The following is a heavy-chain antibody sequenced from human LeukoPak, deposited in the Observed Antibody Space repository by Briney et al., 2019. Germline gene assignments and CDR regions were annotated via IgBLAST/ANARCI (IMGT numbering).Heavy chain of an antibody. CDR1: GYIFTSYG. CDR3: ARGMVTAYYYDSSGYYPNDY. D-gene: IGHD3-22*01. J-gene: IGHJ4*02. Sequence: ASVKVSCKASGYIFTSYGVTWVRQAPGRGLEWMGWISVYNGNTNYAQKLQGRVTMTTDISTSTAYMELRSLRSGDTAVYYCARGMVTAYYYDSSGYYPNDYWGQGTLVTVSS. CDR2: ISVYNGNT. V-gene: IGHV1-18*01.